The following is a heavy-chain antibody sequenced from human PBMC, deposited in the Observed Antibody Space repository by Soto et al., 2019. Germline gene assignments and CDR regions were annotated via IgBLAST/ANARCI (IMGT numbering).Heavy chain of an antibody. CDR1: GFTFNSYA. J-gene: IGHJ6*02. D-gene: IGHD1-20*01. CDR3: AGFYNWNFFLPGTGPLDV. CDR2: ISGSGGST. V-gene: IGHV3-23*01. Sequence: GGSLRLSCAASGFTFNSYAMSWVRQAPGKGLEWVSAISGSGGSTYYADSVKGRFTISRDNSKNTLYLQMNSLRAEDTAVYYCAGFYNWNFFLPGTGPLDVWGQGTTVTVSS.